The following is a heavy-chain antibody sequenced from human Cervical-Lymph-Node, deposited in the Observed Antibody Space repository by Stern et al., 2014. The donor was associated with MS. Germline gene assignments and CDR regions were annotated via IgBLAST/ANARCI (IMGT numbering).Heavy chain of an antibody. Sequence: VQLEESGGEVKKPGSSVKVSCKASGDTFTDYAISWVRQAPGQGPEWMGGITPIFNSAGYAQKFQGRLTITADKSRSTAYMELSSLTSDDTAVYYCAREVGSLAMDVWGQGTTVIVSS. CDR3: AREVGSLAMDV. D-gene: IGHD1-1*01. V-gene: IGHV1-69*06. J-gene: IGHJ6*01. CDR2: ITPIFNSA. CDR1: GDTFTDYA.